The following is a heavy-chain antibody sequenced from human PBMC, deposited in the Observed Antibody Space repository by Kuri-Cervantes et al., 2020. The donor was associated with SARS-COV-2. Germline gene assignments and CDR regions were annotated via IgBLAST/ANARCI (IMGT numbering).Heavy chain of an antibody. CDR3: ARDYRTRANSWLHDYAPMDV. CDR2: ISGRGDKT. Sequence: GESLKISCAASGIPTNTYDMTWVRQAAGKGLEWVSTISGRGDKTYYAEPVKGRFTVSRDNAKNTVYLQMSSLGDDDTAVYYCARDYRTRANSWLHDYAPMDVWGQGTTVTVSS. V-gene: IGHV3-23*01. D-gene: IGHD4-17*01. CDR1: GIPTNTYD. J-gene: IGHJ6*02.